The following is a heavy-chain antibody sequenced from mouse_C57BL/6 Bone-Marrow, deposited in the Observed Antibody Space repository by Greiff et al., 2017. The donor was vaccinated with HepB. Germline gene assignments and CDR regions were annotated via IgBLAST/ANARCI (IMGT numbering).Heavy chain of an antibody. CDR3: ARDDYDGRGLYYAMDY. CDR2: IYPGSGST. J-gene: IGHJ4*01. Sequence: QVQLKQPGAELVKPGASVKMSCKASGYTFTSYWITWVKQRPGQGLEWIGDIYPGSGSTNYNEKFKSKATLTVDTSSSTAYMQLSSLTSEDSAVYYCARDDYDGRGLYYAMDYWGQGTSVTVSS. D-gene: IGHD2-4*01. CDR1: GYTFTSYW. V-gene: IGHV1-55*01.